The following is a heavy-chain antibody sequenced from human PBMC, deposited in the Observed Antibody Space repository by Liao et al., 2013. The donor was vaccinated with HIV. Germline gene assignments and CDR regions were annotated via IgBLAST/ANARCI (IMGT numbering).Heavy chain of an antibody. J-gene: IGHJ3*02. D-gene: IGHD4/OR15-4a*01. CDR3: ARDHFDGAAKAHAFDI. CDR2: MSHAGSI. V-gene: IGHV4-39*07. Sequence: QLQLQESGPGLVKPSETLSLTCTVSGASISSSSYYWGWIRQPPGKGLEWIASMSHAGSIYYNPHNPSLQSRVTISVGTSRNQLSLKLTSLTAADTAVYYCARDHFDGAAKAHAFDIWGQGTLVTVSS. CDR1: GASISSSSYY.